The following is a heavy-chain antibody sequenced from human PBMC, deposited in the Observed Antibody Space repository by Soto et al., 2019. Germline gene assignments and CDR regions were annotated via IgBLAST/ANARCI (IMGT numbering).Heavy chain of an antibody. CDR3: ARIGGLELRYPMDV. D-gene: IGHD1-7*01. CDR2: VYYSGST. Sequence: SETLSLTRTFSGASISTYYWCRIRQLPGKGLEWIGAVYYSGSTDYNPSLKSRVIISVDTSKNQCSLKLRSLTAADTAVYYCARIGGLELRYPMDVWGQGTTVTVSS. V-gene: IGHV4-59*01. J-gene: IGHJ6*02. CDR1: GASISTYY.